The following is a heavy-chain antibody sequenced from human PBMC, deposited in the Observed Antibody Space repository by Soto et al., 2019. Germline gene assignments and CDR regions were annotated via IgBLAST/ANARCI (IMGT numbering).Heavy chain of an antibody. CDR2: ISYGGSNK. CDR1: GFTFSSYA. D-gene: IGHD6-13*01. CDR3: ARDRTSSSAGTEYYFDY. Sequence: ESGGGVVQPGRSLRLSCAASGFTFSSYAMHWVRQAPGKGLEWVAVISYGGSNKYYADSVKGRFTISRDNSKNTLYLQMNSLRAEDTAVYYCARDRTSSSAGTEYYFDYWGQGTLVTVSS. J-gene: IGHJ4*02. V-gene: IGHV3-30-3*01.